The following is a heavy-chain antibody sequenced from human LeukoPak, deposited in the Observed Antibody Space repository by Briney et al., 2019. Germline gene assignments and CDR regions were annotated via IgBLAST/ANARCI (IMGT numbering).Heavy chain of an antibody. CDR2: MNPYSGNS. Sequence: ASVTVSSTAPGYTFLSYDINWVRQATGQGLEWMGWMNPYSGNSGNTQEFQGRVTMTRNTSANTAYMELSSLRSEDTAVYYCARSLAMVPGVITYYGMDVWGQGTTVTVSS. D-gene: IGHD3-10*01. V-gene: IGHV1-8*01. J-gene: IGHJ6*02. CDR1: GYTFLSYD. CDR3: ARSLAMVPGVITYYGMDV.